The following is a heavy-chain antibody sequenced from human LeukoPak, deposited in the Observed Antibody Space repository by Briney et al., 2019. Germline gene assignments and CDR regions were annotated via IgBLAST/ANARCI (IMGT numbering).Heavy chain of an antibody. CDR1: GFNVGRNY. CDR3: ARGLAAPGNYYYYYYMDV. Sequence: PGGSLRLSCAASGFNVGRNYMSWVRQAPGKGLECVSITYSGGSTYYADSVKGRFTISRDNSKNTVYLQINSLRAEDTALYYCARGLAAPGNYYYYYYMDVWGKGTTVTVSS. D-gene: IGHD2-15*01. V-gene: IGHV3-53*01. J-gene: IGHJ6*03. CDR2: TYSGGST.